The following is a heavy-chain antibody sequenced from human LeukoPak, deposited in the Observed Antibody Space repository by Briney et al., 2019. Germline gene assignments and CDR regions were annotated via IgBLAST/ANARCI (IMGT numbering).Heavy chain of an antibody. CDR1: GDSISSYY. Sequence: SETLSLTCTVSGDSISSYYWSWIRQPAGKGLEWIGRIYASGTTHYNPSLRSRVTMSIDTPKNQFSLKLTSVTAADTAVYYCARDKAYSSNTAPFDYWGQGTLVTVSS. CDR2: IYASGTT. D-gene: IGHD6-13*01. V-gene: IGHV4-4*07. J-gene: IGHJ4*02. CDR3: ARDKAYSSNTAPFDY.